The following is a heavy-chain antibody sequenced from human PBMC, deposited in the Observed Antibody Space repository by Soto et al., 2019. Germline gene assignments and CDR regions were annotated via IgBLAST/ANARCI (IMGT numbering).Heavy chain of an antibody. CDR2: MNQHGSEK. CDR3: AKGSGDLVSLDAFDI. J-gene: IGHJ3*02. D-gene: IGHD2-15*01. Sequence: SLRLSCAASGFTFNTSWMSWVRRAPGKGLEWVAHMNQHGSEKYYVDSVKGRFTISGDDAKNSLYLQMNSLGAEDTAVYYCAKGSGDLVSLDAFDIWGQGTMVTVSS. V-gene: IGHV3-7*05. CDR1: GFTFNTSW.